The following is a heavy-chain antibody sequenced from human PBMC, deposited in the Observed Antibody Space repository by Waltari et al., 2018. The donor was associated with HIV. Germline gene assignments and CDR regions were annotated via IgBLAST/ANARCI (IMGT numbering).Heavy chain of an antibody. Sequence: QVQLQESGPGLVKPSGTLSLTCAVSGVSISSRNWWSWVRQSPGKGLELIGEMSQSGDSNYNPSLESRVTISIDESENQLSLKVTSVTAADTAIYYCARGPTPGGSYRYLDHNWFDPWGQGTLVTVSS. CDR2: MSQSGDS. CDR1: GVSISSRNW. CDR3: ARGPTPGGSYRYLDHNWFDP. J-gene: IGHJ5*02. V-gene: IGHV4-4*02. D-gene: IGHD1-26*01.